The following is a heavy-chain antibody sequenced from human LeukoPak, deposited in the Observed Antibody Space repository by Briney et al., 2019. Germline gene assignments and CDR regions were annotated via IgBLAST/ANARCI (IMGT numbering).Heavy chain of an antibody. CDR1: GFTFSSYA. D-gene: IGHD2-2*01. CDR3: ATGGCSSTSCYNFDY. V-gene: IGHV3-30*04. J-gene: IGHJ4*02. Sequence: GGSLRLSCAASGFTFSSYAMHWGRQAPGKGLEWVAVISYDGSNKYYGDSGKGRFHISRDNSKNTLYLQMNSLRAEDTAVYYCATGGCSSTSCYNFDYWGQGTLVTVSS. CDR2: ISYDGSNK.